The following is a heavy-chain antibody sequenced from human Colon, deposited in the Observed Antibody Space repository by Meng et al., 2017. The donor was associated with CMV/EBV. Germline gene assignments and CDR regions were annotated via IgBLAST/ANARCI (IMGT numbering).Heavy chain of an antibody. CDR3: AKGQWEFGIGLGPFDY. CDR1: GFTFRSYA. V-gene: IGHV3-23*01. D-gene: IGHD1-26*01. J-gene: IGHJ4*02. Sequence: GESLKISCAASGFTFRSYAMSWVRQAPGKGLEWVSAISGSGGTRDYADSVKGRFTMSRDNSENTLYLQMNSLRDEDTAVYYCAKGQWEFGIGLGPFDYWGQGTLVTVSS. CDR2: ISGSGGTR.